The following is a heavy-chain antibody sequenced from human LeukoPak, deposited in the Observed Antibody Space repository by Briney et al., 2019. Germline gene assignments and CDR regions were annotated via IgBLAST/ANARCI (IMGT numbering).Heavy chain of an antibody. D-gene: IGHD3-9*01. CDR1: GFTLSNYG. V-gene: IGHV3-30*03. CDR2: ISDDGSNK. Sequence: GGSLRLSCAASGFTLSNYGMHWVRQAPGNGLEWVAVISDDGSNKFYADSVRGRFTISRDNSKNTLFLQMNSLRPEDTAVYYCARGPDYDILADYFDYWGQGTLVTVSS. CDR3: ARGPDYDILADYFDY. J-gene: IGHJ4*02.